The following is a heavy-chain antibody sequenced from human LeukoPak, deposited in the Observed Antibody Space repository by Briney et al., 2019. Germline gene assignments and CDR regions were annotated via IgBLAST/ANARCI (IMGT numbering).Heavy chain of an antibody. CDR2: MNPNSGNT. Sequence: ASVKVSCKASGYTFTSYDINWVRQATGQGLEWMGWMNPNSGNTGYAQKFRGRVTITRNTSISTAYMELSSLRSEDTAVYYCARGAHGSSGYYVFAYWGQGTLVTVSS. CDR3: ARGAHGSSGYYVFAY. CDR1: GYTFTSYD. J-gene: IGHJ4*02. D-gene: IGHD3-22*01. V-gene: IGHV1-8*03.